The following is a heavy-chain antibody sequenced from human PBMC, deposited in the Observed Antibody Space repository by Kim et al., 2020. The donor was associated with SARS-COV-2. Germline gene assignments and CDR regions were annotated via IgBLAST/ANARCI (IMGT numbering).Heavy chain of an antibody. V-gene: IGHV4-59*01. J-gene: IGHJ6*02. CDR3: ARAPPSYSYALDV. Sequence: NYKPALKSRLTISVDMSENEISMRLSSVTAADTAVYYCARAPPSYSYALDVWGQGTTVTVSS.